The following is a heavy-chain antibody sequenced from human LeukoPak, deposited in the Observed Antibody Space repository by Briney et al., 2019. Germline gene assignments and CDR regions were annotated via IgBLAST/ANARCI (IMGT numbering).Heavy chain of an antibody. CDR3: ARDVAWFPSMKVVVISYYFDY. J-gene: IGHJ4*02. D-gene: IGHD3-22*01. CDR1: GFTFSSYA. V-gene: IGHV3-30-3*01. CDR2: ISYDGSNK. Sequence: GGSLRLSCAASGFTFSSYAMHWVRQAPGKGLEWVAVISYDGSNKYYADSVKGRFTISRDSSKNTLYLQMNSLRAEDTAVYYCARDVAWFPSMKVVVISYYFDYWGQGTLVTVSS.